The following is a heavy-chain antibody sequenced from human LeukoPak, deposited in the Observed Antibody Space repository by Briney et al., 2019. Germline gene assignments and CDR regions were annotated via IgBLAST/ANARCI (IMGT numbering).Heavy chain of an antibody. CDR2: IYYSGST. D-gene: IGHD5-18*01. V-gene: IGHV4-59*01. J-gene: IGHJ4*02. Sequence: PSETLSLTCTVSGGSISSYYWSWIRQPPGKGLEWIGYIYYSGSTNYNPSLKSRVTISVDTSKNQFSLKLSSVTAADTAVYYCAGGVDTVHYWGQGTLVTVSS. CDR1: GGSISSYY. CDR3: AGGVDTVHY.